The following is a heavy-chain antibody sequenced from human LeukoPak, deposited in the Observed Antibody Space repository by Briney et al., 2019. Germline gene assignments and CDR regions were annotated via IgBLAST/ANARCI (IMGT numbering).Heavy chain of an antibody. J-gene: IGHJ4*02. CDR3: AKGVLYGSGYYFDY. V-gene: IGHV3-NL1*01. CDR2: IYSGGST. D-gene: IGHD3-10*01. Sequence: GGSLRLSCAASGFTFSSYGMHWVRQAPGKGLEWVSVIYSGGSTYYADSVKGRFTISRDNAKNSLYLQMNSLRAEDTALYYCAKGVLYGSGYYFDYWGQGTLVTVSS. CDR1: GFTFSSYG.